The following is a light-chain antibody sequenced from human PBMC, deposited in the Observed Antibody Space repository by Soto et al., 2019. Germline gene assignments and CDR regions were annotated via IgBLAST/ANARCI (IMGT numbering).Light chain of an antibody. CDR3: QQYNNWPPIT. CDR1: QSVSSY. J-gene: IGKJ5*01. Sequence: EIVLTQSPAPLSLSPGERATLSCRSSQSVSSYLAWYQQKPGQAPRLLIYGASTRATGIPDRFSGSGSGTEFTLTISSLQSEDFAVYYCQQYNNWPPITFGQGTRLEIK. V-gene: IGKV3-15*01. CDR2: GAS.